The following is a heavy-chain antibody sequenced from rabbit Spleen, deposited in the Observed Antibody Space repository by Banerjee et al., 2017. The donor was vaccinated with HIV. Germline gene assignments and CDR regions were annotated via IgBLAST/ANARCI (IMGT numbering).Heavy chain of an antibody. V-gene: IGHV1S40*01. Sequence: QSLEESGGDLVKPGASLTLTCTASGVSFSSNYYMCWVRQAPGKGLEWIAYIDPVFGATYYANWVNGRFTISSHNAQNTLYLQLNSLTAADTATYFCVREAGYGGYGDATLWGQGTLVTVS. CDR3: VREAGYGGYGDATL. CDR2: IDPVFGAT. D-gene: IGHD6-1*01. CDR1: GVSFSSNYY. J-gene: IGHJ3*01.